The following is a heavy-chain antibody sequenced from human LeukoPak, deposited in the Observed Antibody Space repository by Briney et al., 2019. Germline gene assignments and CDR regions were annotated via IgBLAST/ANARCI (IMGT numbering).Heavy chain of an antibody. V-gene: IGHV4-39*02. D-gene: IGHD1-14*01. J-gene: IGHJ4*02. CDR1: GGSISSSSYY. CDR2: IYYSGST. CDR3: AREDPDRKIDC. Sequence: SETLSLTCAVSGGSISSSSYYWGWIRQPPGKGLEWIGSIYYSGSTYYNPSLKSRVTISVDTSKNQFSLKLSSVTAADTAVYYCAREDPDRKIDCWGQGTLVTVSS.